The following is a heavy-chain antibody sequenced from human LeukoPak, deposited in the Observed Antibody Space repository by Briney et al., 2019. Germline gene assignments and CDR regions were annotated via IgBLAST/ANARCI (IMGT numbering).Heavy chain of an antibody. CDR3: ARDAANYYGSGSRDAFDI. J-gene: IGHJ3*02. D-gene: IGHD3-10*01. Sequence: GGSLRLSCAASGFTFSSYSMNWVRQAPGKGLEWVSYISSSSSIIYYADSVKGRFTISRDNAKNSLYLQMNSLRVEDTAVYYCARDAANYYGSGSRDAFDIWGQGTMVTVSS. CDR2: ISSSSSII. V-gene: IGHV3-48*01. CDR1: GFTFSSYS.